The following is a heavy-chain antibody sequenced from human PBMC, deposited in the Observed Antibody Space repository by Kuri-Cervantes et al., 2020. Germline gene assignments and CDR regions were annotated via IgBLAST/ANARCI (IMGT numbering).Heavy chain of an antibody. CDR2: ISGSGGST. CDR1: GFTFSSYA. V-gene: IGHV3-23*01. D-gene: IGHD1-26*01. CDR3: AKEVGAAFDY. Sequence: GESLKISCAASGFTFSSYAMGWVRQAPGKGLEWVSAISGSGGSTYYADSVKGRFTISRDNSKNTLYLQMNSLRAEDTAVYYCAKEVGAAFDYWGQGTLVTVSS. J-gene: IGHJ4*02.